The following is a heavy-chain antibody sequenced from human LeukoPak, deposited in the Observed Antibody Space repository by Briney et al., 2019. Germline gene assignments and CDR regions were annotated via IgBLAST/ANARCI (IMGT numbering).Heavy chain of an antibody. J-gene: IGHJ4*02. V-gene: IGHV1-46*01. CDR3: AREGEWELEVIGGY. Sequence: ASVKVSCEASGYSFTTYYMHWVRQAPGQGLEWMGIINPSRGTATYAQKFQGRVTITRDTSTTTVYMELSSLRSEDTAVYYCAREGEWELEVIGGYWGQGTLVTVSS. CDR2: INPSRGTA. D-gene: IGHD1-26*01. CDR1: GYSFTTYY.